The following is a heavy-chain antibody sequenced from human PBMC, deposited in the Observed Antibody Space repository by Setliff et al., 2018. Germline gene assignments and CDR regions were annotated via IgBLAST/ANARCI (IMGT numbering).Heavy chain of an antibody. D-gene: IGHD5-18*01. J-gene: IGHJ4*01. Sequence: LRLSCTASESTFSSFGMHWVRQAPGKGLEWVGFIRYDGSYEYYADSVQGRFTISRDKSKNTLFLHMNNLRPEDTALYYCAKASLAYSFGYYFDSWGQGALVTV. CDR2: IRYDGSYE. CDR1: ESTFSSFG. CDR3: AKASLAYSFGYYFDS. V-gene: IGHV3-30*02.